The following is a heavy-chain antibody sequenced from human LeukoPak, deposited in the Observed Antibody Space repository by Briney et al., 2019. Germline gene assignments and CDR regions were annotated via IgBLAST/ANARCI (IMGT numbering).Heavy chain of an antibody. V-gene: IGHV4-4*09. CDR3: ARHAKSYQAAFDI. J-gene: IGHJ3*02. D-gene: IGHD1-26*01. CDR1: GGSISSYY. Sequence: PSETLSLTCTVSGGSISSYYWSWIRQPPGKGLEWIGYICTSGSTNYNPSLKSRVTISVDTSKNQFSLKLSSVTAADTAVYYCARHAKSYQAAFDIWGQGTMVTVSS. CDR2: ICTSGST.